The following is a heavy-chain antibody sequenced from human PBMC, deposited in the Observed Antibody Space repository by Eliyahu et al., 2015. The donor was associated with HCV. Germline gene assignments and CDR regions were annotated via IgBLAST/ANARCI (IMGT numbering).Heavy chain of an antibody. J-gene: IGHJ2*01. CDR2: ISPGGGST. D-gene: IGHD2-8*01. CDR1: GFTFSSYD. Sequence: EVQLLESGGGLVQPGGSLRLSCAASGFTFSSYDMSLVRLLPGKGLQCVSAISPGGGSTYADSVKGRFTISRDNSKNTLFLHMNSLRAEDTAVYYCAKVLTSWYFDLWGRGTLVTVSS. CDR3: AKVLTSWYFDL. V-gene: IGHV3-23*01.